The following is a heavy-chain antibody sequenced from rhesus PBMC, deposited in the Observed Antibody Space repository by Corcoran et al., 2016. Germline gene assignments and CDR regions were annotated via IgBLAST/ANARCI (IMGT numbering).Heavy chain of an antibody. CDR1: GGSLRGHH. J-gene: IGHJ3*01. D-gene: IGHD3-34*01. CDR2: IGGSSGRT. V-gene: IGHV4-165*01. CDR3: ARAAPGVDYAFDV. Sequence: QVQLQASGPGLVKPSETLSLPCAVSGGSLRGHHWIWIRPPPVQGLDGIGYIGGSSGRTDYNSSLKTRVTISTDTSKNQFSLNLISVTAADTAVYYCARAAPGVDYAFDVWGQGLRVTVSS.